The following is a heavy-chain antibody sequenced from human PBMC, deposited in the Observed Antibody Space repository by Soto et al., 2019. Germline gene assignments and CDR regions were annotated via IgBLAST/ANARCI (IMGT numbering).Heavy chain of an antibody. V-gene: IGHV1-18*01. CDR1: GYTFTTYA. CDR3: TRDGPPFDY. Sequence: QVQLVQSGAELKKPGASVKVSCKAYGYTFTTYAISWVRLAPRQGLEWMGWIRSYNGNTNYAQTLQGRVTRTTDTSTSTAYMELRSLRSDDTAVYYCTRDGPPFDYCGQGTLVTVSS. CDR2: IRSYNGNT. J-gene: IGHJ4*02.